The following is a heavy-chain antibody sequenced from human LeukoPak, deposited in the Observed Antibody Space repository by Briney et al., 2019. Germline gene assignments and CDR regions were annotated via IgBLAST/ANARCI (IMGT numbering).Heavy chain of an antibody. CDR1: GFTFSNYW. CDR2: IRQDGSEK. J-gene: IGHJ4*02. CDR3: ARGTAGLDY. V-gene: IGHV3-7*01. Sequence: QPGGSLRLSCAASGFTFSNYWMSWVRQAPGKGLEWVANIRQDGSEKYYVDSMRGRFTISRDNAKNSLYLQMSSLRAEDTAVYYCARGTAGLDYWGQGTLVTVSS. D-gene: IGHD1-1*01.